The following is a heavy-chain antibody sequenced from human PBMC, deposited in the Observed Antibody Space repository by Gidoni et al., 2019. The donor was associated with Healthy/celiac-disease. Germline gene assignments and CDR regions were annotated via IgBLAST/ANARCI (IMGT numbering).Heavy chain of an antibody. V-gene: IGHV3-21*01. CDR3: ARDGYSSGWYLTAAFDY. CDR2: ISSSSSYI. Sequence: EVQRVESGGGVVKPGGSVRLAGAAGGVTYSSESLNWVRQAPGKGLEWVSSISSSSSYIYYADSVKGRFTISRDNAKNSLYLQMNSLRAEDTAVYYCARDGYSSGWYLTAAFDYWGQGTLVTVSS. D-gene: IGHD6-19*01. CDR1: GVTYSSES. J-gene: IGHJ4*02.